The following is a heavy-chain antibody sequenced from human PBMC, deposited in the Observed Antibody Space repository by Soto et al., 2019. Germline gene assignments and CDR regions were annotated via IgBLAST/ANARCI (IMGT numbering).Heavy chain of an antibody. CDR1: GFIFSGYS. D-gene: IGHD7-27*01. Sequence: EVQLVESGGGLVQPGGSLRVSCAASGFIFSGYSMNWVRQAPGKGLEWVSYISSSGSIIYYADSVKGRFTISRDNAKNTLYLQMNSLRDADTAVYYCARDPKTSGGQHWAFNYFDSWGQGTLVTVSS. V-gene: IGHV3-48*02. J-gene: IGHJ4*02. CDR3: ARDPKTSGGQHWAFNYFDS. CDR2: ISSSGSII.